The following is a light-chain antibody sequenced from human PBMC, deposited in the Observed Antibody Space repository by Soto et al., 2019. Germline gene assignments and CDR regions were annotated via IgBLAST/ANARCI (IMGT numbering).Light chain of an antibody. CDR2: GNS. CDR3: QSYDSSLNGFWV. CDR1: SSNIGAGYN. J-gene: IGLJ3*02. Sequence: QSVLTQPPSVSGAPGQRVTISCTGSSSNIGAGYNVHWYQQLPGTAPKLLISGNSNRPSGVPDRFSGSKSGTSASLAITGLQAEDEADYYCQSYDSSLNGFWVFGGGTKLTVL. V-gene: IGLV1-40*01.